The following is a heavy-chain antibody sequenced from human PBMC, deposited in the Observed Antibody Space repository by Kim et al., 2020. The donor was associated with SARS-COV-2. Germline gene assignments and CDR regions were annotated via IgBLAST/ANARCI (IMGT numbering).Heavy chain of an antibody. J-gene: IGHJ5*02. V-gene: IGHV4-34*01. CDR3: AREGLRWNWFDP. CDR2: INHSGST. D-gene: IGHD4-17*01. Sequence: SETLSLTCAVYGGSFSGYYWSWIRQPPGKGLEWIGEINHSGSTNYNPSLKSRVTISVDTSKNQFSLKLSSVTAADTAVYYCAREGLRWNWFDPWGQGTLV. CDR1: GGSFSGYY.